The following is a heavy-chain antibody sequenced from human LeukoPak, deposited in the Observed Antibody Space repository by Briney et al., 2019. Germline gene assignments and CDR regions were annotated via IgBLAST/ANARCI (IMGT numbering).Heavy chain of an antibody. D-gene: IGHD3-10*01. CDR1: GFTFSSYW. Sequence: GGSLRLSCAASGFTFSSYWMSWVRQAPGKGLEWVANIKSDGGEKYYVDSVKGRFTISRDNAKNSLSLQMNSLRAEDTAMYYCARGDYASGSDYWGQGTLVTVSS. CDR2: IKSDGGEK. J-gene: IGHJ4*02. CDR3: ARGDYASGSDY. V-gene: IGHV3-7*01.